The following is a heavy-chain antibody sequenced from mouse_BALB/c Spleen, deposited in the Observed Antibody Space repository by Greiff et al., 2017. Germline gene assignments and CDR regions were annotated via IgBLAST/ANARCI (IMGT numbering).Heavy chain of an antibody. CDR1: GFTFSSYT. V-gene: IGHV5-6-4*01. J-gene: IGHJ2*01. CDR2: ISSGGSYT. D-gene: IGHD1-1*01. CDR3: TRDYYGSPYYFDY. Sequence: EVKLEESGGGLVKPGGSLKLSCAASGFTFSSYTMSWVRQTPEKRLEWVATISSGGSYTYYPDSVKGRFTISRDNAKNTLYLQMSSLKSEDTAMYYCTRDYYGSPYYFDYWGQGTTLTVSS.